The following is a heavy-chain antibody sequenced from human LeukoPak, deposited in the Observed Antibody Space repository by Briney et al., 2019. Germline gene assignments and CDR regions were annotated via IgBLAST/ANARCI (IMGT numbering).Heavy chain of an antibody. CDR1: GGSISSYY. V-gene: IGHV4-4*07. Sequence: SETLSLTCTVSGGSISSYYWSWIRQPAGKGLEWIGRIYTSGSTNYNPSLKSRVTMSVDTSKNQSSLKLSSVTAADTAVYYCARELRYSYGYRFDYWGQGTLVTVSS. CDR2: IYTSGST. D-gene: IGHD5-18*01. CDR3: ARELRYSYGYRFDY. J-gene: IGHJ4*02.